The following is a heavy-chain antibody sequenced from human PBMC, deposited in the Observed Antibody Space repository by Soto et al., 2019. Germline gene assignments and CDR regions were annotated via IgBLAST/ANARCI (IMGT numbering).Heavy chain of an antibody. CDR1: GFSLSTSGVG. V-gene: IGHV2-5*02. CDR2: IYWDDDK. CDR3: AHSEADWFGDAFEI. Sequence: QITLKESGPTLVKPTQTLTLTCTFSGFSLSTSGVGVGWIRQPPGKALEWLALIYWDDDKRYSPSLKSRLPLTKDTSKNQVVLTMTNMEPVDTATYYCAHSEADWFGDAFEIWGQGTMVTVSS. D-gene: IGHD3-9*01. J-gene: IGHJ3*02.